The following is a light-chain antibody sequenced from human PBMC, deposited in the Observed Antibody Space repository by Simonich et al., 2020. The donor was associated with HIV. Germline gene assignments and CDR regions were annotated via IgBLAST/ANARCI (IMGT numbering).Light chain of an antibody. Sequence: QTVVTQEPSVSVSPGGTVTLTCGLSSGSVATSYYPSWYQQTPGQAPRTLIYSTNARSSGVPDRFSGSLLGNKAALTITGAQADDESDYYCVLYMGSGIWVFGGGTKLTVL. CDR2: STN. CDR1: SGSVATSYY. V-gene: IGLV8-61*01. CDR3: VLYMGSGIWV. J-gene: IGLJ3*02.